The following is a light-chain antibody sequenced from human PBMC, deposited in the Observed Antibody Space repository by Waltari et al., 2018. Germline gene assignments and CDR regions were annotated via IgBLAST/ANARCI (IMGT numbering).Light chain of an antibody. J-gene: IGLJ2*01. CDR3: QVWDSSSDHPVV. Sequence: SYVLTQPPPVSVAPGQTARITCGGNNIGSKSVHWYQQKPGQAPVLVVYYDSDRPSGIPERFSGSNSGNTATLTISRVEAGDEADYYCQVWDSSSDHPVVFGGGTKLTVL. CDR2: YDS. V-gene: IGLV3-21*02. CDR1: NIGSKS.